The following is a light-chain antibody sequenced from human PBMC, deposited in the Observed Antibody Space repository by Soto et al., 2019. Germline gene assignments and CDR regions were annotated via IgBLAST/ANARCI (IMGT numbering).Light chain of an antibody. CDR1: QTISSW. CDR3: QHYNSYSEA. V-gene: IGKV1-5*03. J-gene: IGKJ1*01. Sequence: DFQVTQSPSVLSASKGYSVPIYCRASQTISSWLAWYQQKPGKAPKLLIYKASTLKSGVPSRFSGSGSGTEFTLTISSLQPDDFATYYCQHYNSYSEAFGQGTKVDIK. CDR2: KAS.